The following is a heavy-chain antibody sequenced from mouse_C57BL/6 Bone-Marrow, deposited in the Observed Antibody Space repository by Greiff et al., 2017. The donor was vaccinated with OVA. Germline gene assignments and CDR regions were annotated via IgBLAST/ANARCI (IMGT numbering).Heavy chain of an antibody. CDR1: GYTFTSYW. CDR3: ARTYYYGSSSFAY. D-gene: IGHD1-1*01. V-gene: IGHV1-50*01. Sequence: QVQLQQPGAELVKPGASVKLSCKASGYTFTSYWMQWVKQRPGQGLEWIGEIDPSDSYTNYNQQFKGKATLTVDTSSSTAYMQLSSLTSEDSAVYYCARTYYYGSSSFAYWGQGTLVTVSA. CDR2: IDPSDSYT. J-gene: IGHJ3*01.